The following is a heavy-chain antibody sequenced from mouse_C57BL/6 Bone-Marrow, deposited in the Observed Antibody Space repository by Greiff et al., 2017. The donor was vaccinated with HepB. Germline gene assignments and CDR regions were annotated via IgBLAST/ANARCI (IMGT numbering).Heavy chain of an antibody. CDR2: ISSGGSYT. Sequence: EVHLVESGGDLVKPGGSLKLSCAASGFTFSSYGMSWVRQTPDKRLEWVATISSGGSYTYYPDSVKGRFTISRDNAKNTLYLQMSSLKSEDTAMYYCARDYGSSPPIAMDYWGQGTSVTVSS. CDR1: GFTFSSYG. J-gene: IGHJ4*01. CDR3: ARDYGSSPPIAMDY. V-gene: IGHV5-6*01. D-gene: IGHD1-1*01.